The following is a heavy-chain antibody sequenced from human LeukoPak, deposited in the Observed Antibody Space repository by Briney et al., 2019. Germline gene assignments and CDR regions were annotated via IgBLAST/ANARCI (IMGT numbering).Heavy chain of an antibody. CDR2: ISGYNGNT. Sequence: ASVKVSCKASGYTFTTYNINWVRQAPGQGLEWMGWISGYNGNTNYAQKLQGRVTMTTDTSTSTAYMELRSLKSDDTAVYYCARRVRGDFNDAFDIWGQGTMVTVSS. V-gene: IGHV1-18*01. CDR1: GYTFTTYN. J-gene: IGHJ3*02. CDR3: ARRVRGDFNDAFDI. D-gene: IGHD3-10*01.